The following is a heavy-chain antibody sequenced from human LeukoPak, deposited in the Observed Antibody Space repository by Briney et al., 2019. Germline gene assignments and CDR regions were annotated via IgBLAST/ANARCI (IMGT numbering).Heavy chain of an antibody. CDR1: GFTFSSYW. J-gene: IGHJ6*03. CDR3: ARGGSSLWSGYYDYYYYMDV. V-gene: IGHV3-7*01. Sequence: PGGSLRLSCAASGFTFSSYWMSWVRQAPGKGLEWVANIKQDGSEKYYVDSVKGRFTISRDSAKNSLYLQMNSLRAEDTAVYYCARGGSSLWSGYYDYYYYMDVWGKGTTVTVSS. D-gene: IGHD3-3*01. CDR2: IKQDGSEK.